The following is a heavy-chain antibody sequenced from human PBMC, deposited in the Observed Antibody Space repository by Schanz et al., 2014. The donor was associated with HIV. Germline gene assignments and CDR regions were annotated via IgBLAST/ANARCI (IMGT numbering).Heavy chain of an antibody. CDR2: INPNSGGT. Sequence: QVQLVQSGDEVTKPGASVKVSCKASGYTFTAYYIHWVRQAPGQGLEWMGWINPNSGGTNSAQKFQGRVTMSMDTSISTAYMEVRSLRSDDTALYFCARDLVDSSTWYDAFDIWGQGTKVTVSS. CDR3: ARDLVDSSTWYDAFDI. J-gene: IGHJ3*02. D-gene: IGHD6-13*01. CDR1: GYTFTAYY. V-gene: IGHV1-2*02.